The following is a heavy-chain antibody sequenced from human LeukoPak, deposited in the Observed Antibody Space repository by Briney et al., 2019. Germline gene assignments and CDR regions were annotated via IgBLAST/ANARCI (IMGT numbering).Heavy chain of an antibody. V-gene: IGHV3-23*01. Sequence: PGGSLRLSCAASGFTFSSYAMSWVRQEPGKGLEWVSAISGSGGSTYYADSVKGRFTISRDHSKNTLYLQMNRLRAEDPAVYYCAKSGYDFWSGYQGDYWGQRTLVTVSS. CDR1: GFTFSSYA. CDR2: ISGSGGST. CDR3: AKSGYDFWSGYQGDY. D-gene: IGHD3-3*01. J-gene: IGHJ4*02.